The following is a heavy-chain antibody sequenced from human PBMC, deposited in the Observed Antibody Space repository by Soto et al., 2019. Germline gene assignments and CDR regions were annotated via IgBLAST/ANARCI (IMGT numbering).Heavy chain of an antibody. V-gene: IGHV1-8*01. D-gene: IGHD1-26*01. Sequence: ASVKVSCKASGYSFTSLDINWVRQTAGQGLEWMGWMEPSTGRTGYAQKFQGRVAMTRDTSINTAYMELTTLTSDDTAFYYCARGVSAGVDYWGQGTLVTV. CDR3: ARGVSAGVDY. CDR2: MEPSTGRT. CDR1: GYSFTSLD. J-gene: IGHJ4*02.